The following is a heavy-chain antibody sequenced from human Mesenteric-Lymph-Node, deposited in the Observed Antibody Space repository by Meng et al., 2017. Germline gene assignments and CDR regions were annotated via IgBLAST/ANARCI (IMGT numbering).Heavy chain of an antibody. V-gene: IGHV4-39*07. CDR3: ARAVGGVAVNYFDY. CDR1: GDSIISSSSYY. CDR2: IYYSGST. J-gene: IGHJ4*02. D-gene: IGHD3-16*01. Sequence: SETLSLTCTVSGDSIISSSSYYWGWIRQPPGKGLEWIGSIYYSGSTNYNPSLKSRVTISVDKSKNQFSLKLSSVTAADTAVYYCARAVGGVAVNYFDYWGQGTLVTVSS.